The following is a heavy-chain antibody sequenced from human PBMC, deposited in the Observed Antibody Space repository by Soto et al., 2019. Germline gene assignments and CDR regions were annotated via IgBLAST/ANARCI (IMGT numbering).Heavy chain of an antibody. CDR1: GGSVSSGSYY. CDR2: IYYSGST. CDR3: ARDRRLGATLASDY. D-gene: IGHD1-26*01. Sequence: SETLSLTCTVSGGSVSSGSYYWSWIRQPPGKGLEWIGYIYYSGSTNYNPPLKSRVTISVDTSKNQFSLKLSSVTAADTAVYYCARDRRLGATLASDYWGQGTLVTSPQ. V-gene: IGHV4-61*01. J-gene: IGHJ4*02.